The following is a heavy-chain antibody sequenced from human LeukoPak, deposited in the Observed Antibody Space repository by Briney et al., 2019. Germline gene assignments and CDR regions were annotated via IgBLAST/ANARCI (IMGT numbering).Heavy chain of an antibody. CDR1: GGSFSGYY. CDR3: ARSFGSYFRSADY. J-gene: IGHJ4*02. D-gene: IGHD1-26*01. V-gene: IGHV4-34*01. CDR2: INHSGST. Sequence: SETRSLTCAVYGGSFSGYYWSWIRQPPGKRLEWIGEINHSGSTNYNPSLKSRVTISVDTSKNQFSLKLSSVTAADTAVYYCARSFGSYFRSADYWGQGTLVTVSS.